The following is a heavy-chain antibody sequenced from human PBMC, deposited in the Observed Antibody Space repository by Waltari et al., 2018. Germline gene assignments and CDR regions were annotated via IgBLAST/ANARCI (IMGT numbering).Heavy chain of an antibody. D-gene: IGHD2-8*02. CDR1: GGSISSSSYY. CDR3: ARLDWWLTSEGDDY. CDR2: IYYSGST. Sequence: QLQLQESGPGLVKPSESLSLTCTVSGGSISSSSYYWGWIRQPPGKGLEWIGSIYYSGSTYSNPSLKSRVTISVDTSKNQFSLKLSSVTAADTAVYYCARLDWWLTSEGDDYWGQGTMVTVSS. V-gene: IGHV4-39*01. J-gene: IGHJ4*02.